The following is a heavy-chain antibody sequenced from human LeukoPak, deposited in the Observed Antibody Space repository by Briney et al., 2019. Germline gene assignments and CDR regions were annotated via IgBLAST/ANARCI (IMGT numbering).Heavy chain of an antibody. D-gene: IGHD3-9*01. CDR2: FFPRGTN. V-gene: IGHV4-39*01. CDR3: ARHDGTGYYNPLDY. J-gene: IGHJ4*02. CDR1: GASLRSSDYY. Sequence: SETLSLTCTVSGASLRSSDYYWGWIRQSPGKGLEWIGSFFPRGTNYYNPSLKSRVITSVDTSKNQFSLRLRSVTAADTAVYYCARHDGTGYYNPLDYWGQGTLVIVSS.